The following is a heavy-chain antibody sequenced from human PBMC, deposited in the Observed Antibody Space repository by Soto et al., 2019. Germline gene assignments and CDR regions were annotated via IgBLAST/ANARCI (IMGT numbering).Heavy chain of an antibody. CDR3: ATMALAGGDDYFDY. V-gene: IGHV4-39*01. CDR2: VFYTGTT. CDR1: GGSISSNSYY. J-gene: IGHJ4*02. D-gene: IGHD2-21*02. Sequence: QLRLQESGPGLVKASETLSLTCTVSGGSISSNSYYWGWIRQPPGKGLEWIGNVFYTGTTYNNPSLQSRATISVDTSNKRFFLRMTSLTASDTAIYYCATMALAGGDDYFDYWGQGTLVAVSS.